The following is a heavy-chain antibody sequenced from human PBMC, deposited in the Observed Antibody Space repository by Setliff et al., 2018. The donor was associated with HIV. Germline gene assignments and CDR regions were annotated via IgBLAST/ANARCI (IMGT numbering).Heavy chain of an antibody. V-gene: IGHV4-39*07. J-gene: IGHJ4*02. CDR1: GGSISSSSYY. CDR3: ARGQGLSTVTVDY. D-gene: IGHD4-17*01. Sequence: SETLSLTCTVSGGSISSSSYYWGWIRQPPGKGLEWIGSIYYSGSTYYNPSLKSRVTISVDTSKNQFSLRLSSVTAADTAVYYCARGQGLSTVTVDYWGQGTLVTVSS. CDR2: IYYSGST.